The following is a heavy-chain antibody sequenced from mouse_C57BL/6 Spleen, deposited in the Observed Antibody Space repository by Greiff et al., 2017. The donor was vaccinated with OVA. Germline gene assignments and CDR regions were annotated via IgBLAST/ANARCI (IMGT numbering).Heavy chain of an antibody. J-gene: IGHJ2*01. CDR2: ISSGGSYT. V-gene: IGHV5-6*01. Sequence: EVHLVESGGDLVKPGGSLKLSCAASGFTFSSYGMSWVRQTPDKRLEWVATISSGGSYTYYPDSVKGRFTISRDNAKNTLYLQMSSLKSEDTAMYYCARSDGYYFDYWGQGTTLTVSS. CDR1: GFTFSSYG. CDR3: ARSDGYYFDY.